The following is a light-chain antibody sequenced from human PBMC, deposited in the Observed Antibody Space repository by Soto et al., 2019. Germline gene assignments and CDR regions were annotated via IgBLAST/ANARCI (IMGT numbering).Light chain of an antibody. J-gene: IGLJ2*01. CDR1: SGSIASNY. V-gene: IGLV6-57*04. CDR3: QSYHSGNVV. Sequence: NFMLTQPHSVSESPGKTVTISCTRSSGSIASNYVQWYQQRPGSAPTPVIYEDNERPSGVPDQFSGSIDSSSNSASLTISGLKTDDEADYYCQSYHSGNVVFGGGTKLTVL. CDR2: EDN.